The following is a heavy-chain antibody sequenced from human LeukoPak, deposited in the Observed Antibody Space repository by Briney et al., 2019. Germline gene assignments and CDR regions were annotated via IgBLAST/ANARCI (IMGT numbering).Heavy chain of an antibody. Sequence: GASVKVSCKASGYTFTGYYMHWVRQAPGQGLEWMGWINPNSGGTNYAQKFQGRVTMTRDTSISTAYMELSRLRSDDTAVYYCARASCYYDSCPFDYWGQGTLVTVSS. CDR2: INPNSGGT. V-gene: IGHV1-2*02. CDR1: GYTFTGYY. CDR3: ARASCYYDSCPFDY. J-gene: IGHJ4*02. D-gene: IGHD3-22*01.